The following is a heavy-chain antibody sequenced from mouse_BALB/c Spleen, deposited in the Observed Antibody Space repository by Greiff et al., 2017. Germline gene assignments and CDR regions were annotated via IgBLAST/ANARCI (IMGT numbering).Heavy chain of an antibody. CDR2: INPYNGGT. J-gene: IGHJ4*01. CDR3: ARSTTVVSYYAMDY. D-gene: IGHD1-1*01. CDR1: GYSFTGYT. V-gene: IGHV1-18*01. Sequence: VQLKQSGPELVKPGASMKISCKASGYSFTGYTMNWVKQSHGKNLEWIGLINPYNGGTSYNQKFKGKAILTVDKSSSTAYMELLSLTSEDSAVYYCARSTTVVSYYAMDYWGQGTSVTVSS.